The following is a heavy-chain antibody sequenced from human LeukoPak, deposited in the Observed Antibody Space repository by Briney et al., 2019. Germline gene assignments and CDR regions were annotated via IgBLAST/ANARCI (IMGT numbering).Heavy chain of an antibody. V-gene: IGHV3-23*01. CDR1: GFTFSSHA. D-gene: IGHD6-13*01. CDR3: AKTPAAENYYYYYMDV. CDR2: ISGSGSST. Sequence: GGSLRLSCAASGFTFSSHAMSWVRQAPGKGLEWVSSISGSGSSTYYADSVKGRFTISRDNSKNTLFLQMNSLRAEDTAVYYCAKTPAAENYYYYYMDVWGKGTTVTVSS. J-gene: IGHJ6*03.